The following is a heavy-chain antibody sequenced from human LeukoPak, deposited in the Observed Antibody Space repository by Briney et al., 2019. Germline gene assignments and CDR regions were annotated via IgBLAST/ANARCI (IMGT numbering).Heavy chain of an antibody. CDR1: GYTFTSYG. CDR2: ISAYDGNT. Sequence: ASVKVSCKASGYTFTSYGISWVRQAPGQGLEWMAWISAYDGNTNYANKLQGRVTMTTDTSTIKTYIQQRSLRSDDTAVYYCARVGVGRGQSSSWYFLVDYWGQGTLVTVSS. J-gene: IGHJ4*02. V-gene: IGHV1-18*01. CDR3: ARVGVGRGQSSSWYFLVDY. D-gene: IGHD6-13*01.